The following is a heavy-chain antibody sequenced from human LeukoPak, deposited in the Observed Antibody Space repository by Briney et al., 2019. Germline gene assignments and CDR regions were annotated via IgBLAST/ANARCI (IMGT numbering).Heavy chain of an antibody. CDR2: INHSGST. CDR1: GGSISSYY. Sequence: SETLSLTCTVSGGSISSYYWSWIRQPPGKGLEWIGEINHSGSTNYNPSLKSRVTISVDTSKNQFSLKLSSVTAADTAVHYCARGPPPRIAVAGPYYYYGMDVWGQGTTVTVSS. CDR3: ARGPPPRIAVAGPYYYYGMDV. D-gene: IGHD6-19*01. J-gene: IGHJ6*02. V-gene: IGHV4-34*01.